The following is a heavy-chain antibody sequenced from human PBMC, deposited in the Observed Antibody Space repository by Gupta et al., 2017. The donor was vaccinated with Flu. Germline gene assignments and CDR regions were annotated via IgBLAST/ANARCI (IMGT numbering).Heavy chain of an antibody. Sequence: YYSGSTNYNPSLKSRVTISVDTSKNQFSLKLSSVTAADTAVYYCARGTLVGATTFWGQGTLVTVSS. D-gene: IGHD1-26*01. J-gene: IGHJ4*02. CDR3: ARGTLVGATTF. V-gene: IGHV4-59*09. CDR2: YYSGST.